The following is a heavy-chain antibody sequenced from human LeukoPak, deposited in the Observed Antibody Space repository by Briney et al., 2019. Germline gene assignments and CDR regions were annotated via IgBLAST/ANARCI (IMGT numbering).Heavy chain of an antibody. CDR3: AKDSHGEWFRQSGYFDY. V-gene: IGHV3-23*01. J-gene: IGHJ4*02. D-gene: IGHD3-10*01. Sequence: PGGSLRLSCAASGFTFSSYAMSWVRQAPGKGLEWVSAISGSGGSTYYADSVKGRFTISRDNSKNTLYLQMNSLRAEDTAVYYCAKDSHGEWFRQSGYFDYWGQGTLVTVSS. CDR1: GFTFSSYA. CDR2: ISGSGGST.